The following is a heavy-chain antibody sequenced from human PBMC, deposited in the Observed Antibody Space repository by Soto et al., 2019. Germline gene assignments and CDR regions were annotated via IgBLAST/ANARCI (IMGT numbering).Heavy chain of an antibody. Sequence: QVQLVQSGAEVKKPGASVKVSCEASGYSFIDYYIHWVRQAPGQGFEWMGRISPKSAGTDYAKKFEDRVTLTWDTSLNTAYMELSSLKSDDTAVYYCARPPGYISDWYYFDLWGQGTRGTVSS. V-gene: IGHV1-2*02. CDR2: ISPKSAGT. J-gene: IGHJ4*02. CDR3: ARPPGYISDWYYFDL. CDR1: GYSFIDYY. D-gene: IGHD3-9*01.